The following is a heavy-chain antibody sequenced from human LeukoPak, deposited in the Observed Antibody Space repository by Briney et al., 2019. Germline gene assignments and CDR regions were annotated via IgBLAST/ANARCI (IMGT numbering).Heavy chain of an antibody. CDR1: GYTFTNYE. CDR3: ARGLGTYDSSDLTWPMISF. J-gene: IGHJ4*02. D-gene: IGHD3-22*01. CDR2: MNPNSGDT. V-gene: IGHV1-8*01. Sequence: GASVTVSCKASGYTFTNYEINWVRQAPGHGLEWMGWMNPNSGDTAYAQKFQGRITMTRSTSITTAYMELSGLRSEDTAVYYCARGLGTYDSSDLTWPMISFWGQGTQVTVSS.